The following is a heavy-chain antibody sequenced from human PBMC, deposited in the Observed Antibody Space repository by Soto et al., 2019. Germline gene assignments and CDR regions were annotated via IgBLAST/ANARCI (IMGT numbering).Heavy chain of an antibody. D-gene: IGHD6-13*01. CDR1: GGTFSSYA. J-gene: IGHJ5*02. CDR3: SSHSSSWYSWFDP. CDR2: IIPIFGTA. V-gene: IGHV1-69*13. Sequence: ASVKVSCNASGGTFSSYAISWVRQAPGQGLEWMGGIIPIFGTANYAQKFQGRVTITADESTSTAYMELSSLRSEDTAVYYCSSHSSSWYSWFDPWGQGTLVTVSS.